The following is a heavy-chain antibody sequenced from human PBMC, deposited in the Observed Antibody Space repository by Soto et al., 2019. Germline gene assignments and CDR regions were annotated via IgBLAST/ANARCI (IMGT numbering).Heavy chain of an antibody. Sequence: SETLSLTCTVSGGSIWSWIRQPPGKGLEWIGYIYYSGSTNYNPSLKSRVTISVDTSKNQFSLKLSSVTAADTAVYYCARGKGVYFQHWGQGTLVTVSS. J-gene: IGHJ1*01. CDR1: GGSI. CDR2: IYYSGST. V-gene: IGHV4-59*01. CDR3: ARGKGVYFQH. D-gene: IGHD2-8*01.